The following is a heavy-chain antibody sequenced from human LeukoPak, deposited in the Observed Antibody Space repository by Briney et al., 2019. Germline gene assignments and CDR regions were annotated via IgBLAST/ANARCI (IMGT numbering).Heavy chain of an antibody. CDR3: ARLTYDSSGYYYYYYYMDV. CDR1: GYTFTSYG. CDR2: ISAHNGNT. V-gene: IGHV1-18*01. J-gene: IGHJ6*03. D-gene: IGHD3-22*01. Sequence: ASVKVSCKASGYTFTSYGISWVRQAPGQGLEWMGWISAHNGNTKYAQKVQGRVTMTTDTSTSTAYMELTSLRSDDTAVYYCARLTYDSSGYYYYYYYMDVWGKGTTVTISS.